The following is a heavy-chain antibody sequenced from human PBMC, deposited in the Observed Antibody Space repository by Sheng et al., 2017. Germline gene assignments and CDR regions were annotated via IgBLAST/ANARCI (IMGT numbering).Heavy chain of an antibody. J-gene: IGHJ4*02. CDR2: ISGSGGST. D-gene: IGHD2-21*01. V-gene: IGHV3-23*01. CDR1: GLTFSTYS. CDR3: AKEPAYCGGDCYFMLDY. Sequence: EVQLLESGGGLVQPGGSLRLSCAASGLTFSTYSMTWVRQAPGKGLEWVSGISGSGGSTHYADSVKGRFTISRDNSKNTLDLQMNSLRAEDTAVYYCAKEPAYCGGDCYFMLDYWGQGTLVTVSS.